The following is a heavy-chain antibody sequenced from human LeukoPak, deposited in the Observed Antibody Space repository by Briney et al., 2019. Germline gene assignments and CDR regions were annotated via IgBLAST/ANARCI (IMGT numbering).Heavy chain of an antibody. D-gene: IGHD6-6*01. J-gene: IGHJ6*03. CDR3: ASIRLVEQLYYYYYMDV. Sequence: GASVRVSCKASGGTLSSYAISWVRQAPGQGLEWMGGIIPIFGTANYAQKFQGRVTITADESTSTAYMELSSLRSEDTAVYYCASIRLVEQLYYYYYMDVWGKGTTVTVSS. V-gene: IGHV1-69*13. CDR2: IIPIFGTA. CDR1: GGTLSSYA.